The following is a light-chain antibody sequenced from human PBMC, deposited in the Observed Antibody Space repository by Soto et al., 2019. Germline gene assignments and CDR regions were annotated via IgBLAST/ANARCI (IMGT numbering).Light chain of an antibody. J-gene: IGLJ1*01. CDR2: EVS. CDR3: SSYTSSSTLYV. CDR1: SSDVGGYNY. Sequence: SALTQPASVSGSPGQSITISCTETSSDVGGYNYVSWYQQLPGKAPKLMIYEVSNRPSGVSNRFSGSKSGNTASLTISGLQAEDEADYYCSSYTSSSTLYVFGTGTSSPS. V-gene: IGLV2-14*01.